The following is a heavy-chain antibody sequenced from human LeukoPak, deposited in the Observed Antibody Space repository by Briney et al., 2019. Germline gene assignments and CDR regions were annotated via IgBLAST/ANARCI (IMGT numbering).Heavy chain of an antibody. CDR1: GFTFSSSW. CDR2: IKQDGSEK. CDR3: ARLNMLRGFITFDP. J-gene: IGHJ5*02. D-gene: IGHD3-10*01. Sequence: VGSLRHSCAASGFTFSSSWMSGGRQAPGKGLEWVANIKQDGSEKYYVDSVKGRFTIFRDNAKNSVYLQMNSLRAEDTAVYYCARLNMLRGFITFDPWGQGTLVTVSS. V-gene: IGHV3-7*01.